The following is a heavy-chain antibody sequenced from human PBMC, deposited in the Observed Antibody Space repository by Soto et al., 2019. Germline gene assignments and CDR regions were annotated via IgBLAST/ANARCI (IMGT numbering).Heavy chain of an antibody. Sequence: ASVKVSCKSSGYTFTNYAISWVRQAPGQGLEWMGWISAYNGDTKYAQKLQGRVTMTTDTSTTTAYMELRSLRSDDAAVYFCAREGGSNSWYGVGYYYYGMDVWGQGTTVTVSS. CDR1: GYTFTNYA. J-gene: IGHJ6*02. CDR2: ISAYNGDT. V-gene: IGHV1-18*04. D-gene: IGHD6-13*01. CDR3: AREGGSNSWYGVGYYYYGMDV.